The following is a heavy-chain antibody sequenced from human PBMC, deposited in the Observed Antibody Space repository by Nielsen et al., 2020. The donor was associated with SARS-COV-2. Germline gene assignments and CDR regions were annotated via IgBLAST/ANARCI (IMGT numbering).Heavy chain of an antibody. CDR1: GGSFSGYY. V-gene: IGHV4-34*01. Sequence: SETLSLTCAVYGGSFSGYYWSWIRQPPGKGLEWIGEINHSGSTNYNPSLKSRVTISVDTSKNQFSLKLSSVTAADTAVYYCARAAYGGNRWGSDYYYYYMDVWGKGTTVTVSS. CDR2: INHSGST. CDR3: ARAAYGGNRWGSDYYYYYMDV. J-gene: IGHJ6*03. D-gene: IGHD4-23*01.